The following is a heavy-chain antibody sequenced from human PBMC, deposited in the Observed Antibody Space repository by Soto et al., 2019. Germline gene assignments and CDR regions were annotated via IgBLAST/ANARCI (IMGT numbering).Heavy chain of an antibody. J-gene: IGHJ4*02. V-gene: IGHV1-18*01. CDR1: GYTFTSYG. CDR2: ISAYNGNT. Sequence: QVQLVQSGAEVKKPGASVKVSCKASGYTFTSYGISWVRQAPGQGLEWMGWISAYNGNTNYAQKLQGRVTMTTDTSTSTAYMELRSLRSDDTAVYYCAREDMRIAVAGTAPLFDYWGQGTLVTVSS. D-gene: IGHD6-19*01. CDR3: AREDMRIAVAGTAPLFDY.